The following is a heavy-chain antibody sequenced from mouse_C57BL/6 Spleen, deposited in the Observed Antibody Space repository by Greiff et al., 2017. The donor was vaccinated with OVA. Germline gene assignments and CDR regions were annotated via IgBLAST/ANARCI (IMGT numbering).Heavy chain of an antibody. J-gene: IGHJ1*03. CDR1: GYTFTDYY. Sequence: EVQLQQSGPELVKPGASVKISCKASGYTFTDYYMNWVKQSHGKSLEWIGDINPNNGGTSYNQKFKGKATLTVDKSSSKAYMELRSLTSEDFAVYYCARGGYYGSSLRWYFDVWGTGTTVTVSS. CDR3: ARGGYYGSSLRWYFDV. CDR2: INPNNGGT. D-gene: IGHD1-1*01. V-gene: IGHV1-26*01.